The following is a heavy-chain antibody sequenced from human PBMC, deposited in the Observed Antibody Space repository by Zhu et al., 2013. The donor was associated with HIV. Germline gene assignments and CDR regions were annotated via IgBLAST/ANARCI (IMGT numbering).Heavy chain of an antibody. D-gene: IGHD3-16*02. V-gene: IGHV1-8*01. Sequence: QVQLVQSGAEVKKPGASVKVSCKASGYTFTSYDINWVRQATGQGLEWMGWMNPNSGNTGYAQKFQGRVTMTRNTSISTAYMELSSLRSEDTAVYYCARGPEQTYYDYIWGSYRYPFFDYWGQGTLVTVSS. CDR3: ARGPEQTYYDYIWGSYRYPFFDY. CDR2: MNPNSGNT. CDR1: GYTFTSYD. J-gene: IGHJ4*02.